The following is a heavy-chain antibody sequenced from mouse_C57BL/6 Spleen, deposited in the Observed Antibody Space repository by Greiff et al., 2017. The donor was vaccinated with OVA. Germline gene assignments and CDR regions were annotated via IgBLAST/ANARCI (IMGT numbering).Heavy chain of an antibody. J-gene: IGHJ4*01. D-gene: IGHD2-3*01. CDR1: GYSITSGYY. CDR3: ARDQGYYREMAMDY. Sequence: VQLKESGPGLVKPSQSLSLTCSVTGYSITSGYYWNWIRQFPGNKLEWMGYISYDGSNNYNPSLKNRISITRDTSKNQFFLKLNSVTTEDTATYYCARDQGYYREMAMDYWGQGTSVTVSS. V-gene: IGHV3-6*01. CDR2: ISYDGSN.